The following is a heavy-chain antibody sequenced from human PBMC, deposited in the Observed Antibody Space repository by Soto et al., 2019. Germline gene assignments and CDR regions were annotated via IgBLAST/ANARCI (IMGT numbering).Heavy chain of an antibody. CDR2: INHSGST. V-gene: IGHV4-34*01. CDR3: ARGGVYGSGSYSSGYYYYGMDV. J-gene: IGHJ6*02. CDR1: DGSFSGYY. D-gene: IGHD3-10*01. Sequence: LSLTCAVYDGSFSGYYWSWIRQPPGKGLEWIGEINHSGSTNYNPSLKSRVTISVDTSKNQFSLKLSSVTAADTAVYYCARGGVYGSGSYSSGYYYYGMDVWGQGTTVTV.